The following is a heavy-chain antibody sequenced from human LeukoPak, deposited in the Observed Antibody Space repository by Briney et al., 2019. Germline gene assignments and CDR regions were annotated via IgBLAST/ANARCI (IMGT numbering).Heavy chain of an antibody. CDR2: ISSSSYI. CDR1: GFTFSSYH. V-gene: IGHV3-21*01. Sequence: GGSLRLSCAASGFTFSSYHMNWVRQAPGKGLEWVSSISSSSYIYYADSVKGRFTISRDNAKNSLYLQMNSLRAEDTAIYYCARDRSGVGATGFFDYWGQGTLVTVSS. D-gene: IGHD1-26*01. CDR3: ARDRSGVGATGFFDY. J-gene: IGHJ4*02.